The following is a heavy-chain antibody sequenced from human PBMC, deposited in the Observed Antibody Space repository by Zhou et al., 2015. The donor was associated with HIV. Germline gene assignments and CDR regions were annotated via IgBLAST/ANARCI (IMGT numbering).Heavy chain of an antibody. Sequence: QVQLMESGGRRVPAWGTSLRLSCAASGFTFGSYPMHWVRQAPGKGLDWVAVISNTGNNQYYSDSVRGRFTISRDNSKSTLFLQMNSLRAEDTAVYYCARAGTLITMIVPNYFDYVGPGNPGHRLL. D-gene: IGHD3-22*01. CDR3: ARAGTLITMIVPNYFDY. CDR2: ISNTGNNQ. CDR1: GFTFGSYP. J-gene: IGHJ4*02. V-gene: IGHV3-30-3*01.